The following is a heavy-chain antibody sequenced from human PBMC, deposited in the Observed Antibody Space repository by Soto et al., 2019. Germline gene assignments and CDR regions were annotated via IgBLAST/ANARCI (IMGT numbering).Heavy chain of an antibody. CDR1: GYTFSSYA. CDR3: ARDTGDGTLDF. V-gene: IGHV1-3*01. D-gene: IGHD7-27*01. Sequence: QVHLVQSGAEVRKPGASVKVSCKASGYTFSSYAMHWVRQAPGQRLEWMGWINAGYGNTKSSQKFQDRVTISRDTSASTAYMELTSLRSEDTAGYYCARDTGDGTLDFWGQGTLVTVSS. CDR2: INAGYGNT. J-gene: IGHJ4*02.